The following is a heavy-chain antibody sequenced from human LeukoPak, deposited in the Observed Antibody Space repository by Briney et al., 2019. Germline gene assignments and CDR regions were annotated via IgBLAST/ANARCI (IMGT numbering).Heavy chain of an antibody. J-gene: IGHJ4*02. CDR2: ISWNSGSI. V-gene: IGHV3-9*01. Sequence: PGGSLRLSCAASGFTFSSYAMSWVRQAPGKGLEWVSGISWNSGSIGYADSVKGRFTISRDNAKNSLYLQMNSLRAEDTALYYCAKASYDFWSGSYFDYWGQGTLVTVSS. CDR1: GFTFSSYA. CDR3: AKASYDFWSGSYFDY. D-gene: IGHD3-3*01.